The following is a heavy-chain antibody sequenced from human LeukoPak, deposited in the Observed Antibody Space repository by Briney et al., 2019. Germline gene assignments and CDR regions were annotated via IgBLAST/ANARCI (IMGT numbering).Heavy chain of an antibody. CDR1: GFTFSSYA. J-gene: IGHJ4*02. V-gene: IGHV3-23*01. CDR2: IGISGTTT. D-gene: IGHD3-16*01. CDR3: ARMGGFSTNAGY. Sequence: GGSLRLSCADSGFTFSSYAMSWVRQAPGKGLEWVSTIGISGTTTYYADSVRGRFTISRDNSKNTLYLQMNSLRVEDTAVYYCARMGGFSTNAGYWGQGTLVTVSS.